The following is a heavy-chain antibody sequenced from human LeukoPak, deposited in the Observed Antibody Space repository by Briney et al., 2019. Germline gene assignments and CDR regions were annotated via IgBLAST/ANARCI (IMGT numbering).Heavy chain of an antibody. CDR3: ARLDIVVVPAAIEY. CDR1: GYSISSGYY. J-gene: IGHJ4*02. Sequence: SETLSLTCAVSGYSISSGYYWGWIRRPPGKGLEWIGSIYHSGSTYYNPSLKSRVTISVDTSKNQFSLKLSSVTAADTAVYYCARLDIVVVPAAIEYWGQGTLVTVSS. V-gene: IGHV4-38-2*01. D-gene: IGHD2-2*02. CDR2: IYHSGST.